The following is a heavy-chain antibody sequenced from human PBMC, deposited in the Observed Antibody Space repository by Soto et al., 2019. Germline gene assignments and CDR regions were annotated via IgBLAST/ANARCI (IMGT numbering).Heavy chain of an antibody. CDR1: GVPISSGNW. V-gene: IGHV4-4*02. CDR3: ARLVYDSRLNYLYFDH. D-gene: IGHD3-22*01. Sequence: PSETLSLTCAVSGVPISSGNWWSWVRQPPGKGLEWIAEVYNDGSANYHPSLASRATISVDRSKNQFSLRLSSVTAADTGKYYCARLVYDSRLNYLYFDHWGQGTLVTVSS. J-gene: IGHJ4*02. CDR2: VYNDGSA.